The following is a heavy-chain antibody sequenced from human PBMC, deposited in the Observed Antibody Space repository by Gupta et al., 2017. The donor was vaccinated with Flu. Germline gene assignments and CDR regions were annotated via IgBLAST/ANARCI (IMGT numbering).Heavy chain of an antibody. Sequence: EVQLVESGGGLVQPGRSLRLSCAASGFTFDDYAKHWVRQAPGKGLELVSGISGNSGSIGYADSVKGRVTISRDNAKNSLYLQMNSLRAEDTALYYCAKDIAGTTGTTLEYAFDIWGQGTMVTVSS. CDR1: GFTFDDYA. V-gene: IGHV3-9*01. J-gene: IGHJ3*02. CDR3: AKDIAGTTGTTLEYAFDI. CDR2: ISGNSGSI. D-gene: IGHD4-17*01.